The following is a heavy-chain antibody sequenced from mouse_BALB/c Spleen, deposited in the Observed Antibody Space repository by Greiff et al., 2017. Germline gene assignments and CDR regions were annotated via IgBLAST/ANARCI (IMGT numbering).Heavy chain of an antibody. J-gene: IGHJ3*01. CDR3: ASMITQSSY. V-gene: IGHV14-3*02. Sequence: EVKLVESGAELVKPGASVKLSCTASGFNIKDTYMHWVKQRPEQGLEWIGRIDPANGNTKYDPKFQGKATITADTSSNTAYLQLSSLTSEDTAVYYCASMITQSSYWGQGTLVTVSA. CDR2: IDPANGNT. CDR1: GFNIKDTY. D-gene: IGHD2-4*01.